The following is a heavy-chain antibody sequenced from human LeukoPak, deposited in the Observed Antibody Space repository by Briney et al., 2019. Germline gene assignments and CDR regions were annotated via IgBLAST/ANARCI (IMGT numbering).Heavy chain of an antibody. CDR2: INHSGST. D-gene: IGHD2-2*01. CDR1: GGSFSGYY. CDR3: VRDVVVPAAMRGYYYYYGMDV. V-gene: IGHV4-34*01. J-gene: IGHJ6*04. Sequence: SETLSLTCAVYGGSFSGYYWSWIRQPPGKGLEWIGEINHSGSTNYNPSLKSRVTISVDTSKNQFSLKLSSVTAADTAVYYCVRDVVVPAAMRGYYYYYGMDVWGKGTTVTVSS.